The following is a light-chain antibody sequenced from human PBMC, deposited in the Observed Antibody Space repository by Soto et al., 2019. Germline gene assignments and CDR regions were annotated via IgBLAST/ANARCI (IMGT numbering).Light chain of an antibody. V-gene: IGKV3-15*01. CDR3: QHYNNGPFT. CDR1: QSVSSN. CDR2: GAS. Sequence: EIVMTQSPATLSVSPGERATLSCRASQSVSSNLAWYQQKPGQAPSLLIYGASSRATGIPAMFSGSGSGTEFTVTISSLQSEDFAVYYCQHYNNGPFTFGQGTKLEI. J-gene: IGKJ2*01.